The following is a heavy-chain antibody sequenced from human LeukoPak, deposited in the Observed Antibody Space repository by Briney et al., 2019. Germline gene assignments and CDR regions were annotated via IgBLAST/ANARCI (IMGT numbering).Heavy chain of an antibody. D-gene: IGHD6-13*01. V-gene: IGHV4-39*01. CDR3: ARLVGSSWYREVLRGRDY. J-gene: IGHJ4*02. CDR1: GFTLSSYE. Sequence: LRLSCRVSGFTLSSYEMSGIRQAPGKGLEWIGSIYYRWNTYYNASLKSRVTISVDTAKNQSSLKLTSVTAADTAVDYCARLVGSSWYREVLRGRDYWGQGTLVTVSS. CDR2: IYYRWNT.